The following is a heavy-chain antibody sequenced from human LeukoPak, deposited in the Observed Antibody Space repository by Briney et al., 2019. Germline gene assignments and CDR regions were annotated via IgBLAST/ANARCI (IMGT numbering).Heavy chain of an antibody. Sequence: PSENLSLTCTVSGGSISSRSYYWGWIRQPPGKGLEWIASIYYSGTTYYNPSLKSRATISVDTSKNQFSLKLSSVAAADTAVYYCAKTFCSSITCPLDYWGQGTLVTVSS. CDR1: GGSISSRSYY. CDR3: AKTFCSSITCPLDY. D-gene: IGHD2-2*01. V-gene: IGHV4-39*01. CDR2: IYYSGTT. J-gene: IGHJ4*02.